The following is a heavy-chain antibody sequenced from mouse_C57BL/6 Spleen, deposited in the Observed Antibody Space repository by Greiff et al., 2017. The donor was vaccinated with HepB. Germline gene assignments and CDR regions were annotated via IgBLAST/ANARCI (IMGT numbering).Heavy chain of an antibody. V-gene: IGHV5-6*01. J-gene: IGHJ3*01. CDR3: ARQGDYDAFAY. CDR2: ISSGGSYT. D-gene: IGHD2-4*01. Sequence: EVQLVESGGDLVKPGGSLKLSCAASGFTFSSYGMSWVRQTPDKRLEWVATISSGGSYTYYPDSVKGRFTISRDNAKNTLYLQMSSLKSEDTAMYDCARQGDYDAFAYWGQGTLVTVSA. CDR1: GFTFSSYG.